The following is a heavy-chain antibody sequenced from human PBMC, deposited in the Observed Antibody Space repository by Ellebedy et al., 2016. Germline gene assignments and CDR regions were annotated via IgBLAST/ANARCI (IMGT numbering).Heavy chain of an antibody. CDR2: TSYDGSTK. Sequence: GESLKISXAASGFTFSSYAMHWVRQAPGKGLEWVAVTSYDGSTKYYADSVKVRFTVSRDDSKNTLYLQMNSLSAEDTAVYYCARGLGGRLVRGDWAFSDYWGQGTLVTVSS. CDR3: ARGLGGRLVRGDWAFSDY. D-gene: IGHD3-10*01. V-gene: IGHV3-30-3*01. CDR1: GFTFSSYA. J-gene: IGHJ4*02.